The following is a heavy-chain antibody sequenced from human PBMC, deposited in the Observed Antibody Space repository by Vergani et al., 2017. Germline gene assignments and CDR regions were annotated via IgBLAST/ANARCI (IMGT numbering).Heavy chain of an antibody. J-gene: IGHJ6*02. CDR1: GYTFTSYY. CDR3: ARDGYCTNGVCNYGMDV. V-gene: IGHV1-46*03. Sequence: QVQLVQSGAEVKKPGASVKVSCKASGYTFTSYYMHWVRQAPGQGLEWMGIINPSGGSTSYAQKFQGRVTMTRDTSTSTVYMELSSLRSEDTAVYYCARDGYCTNGVCNYGMDVWGQGTTVTVSS. D-gene: IGHD2-8*01. CDR2: INPSGGST.